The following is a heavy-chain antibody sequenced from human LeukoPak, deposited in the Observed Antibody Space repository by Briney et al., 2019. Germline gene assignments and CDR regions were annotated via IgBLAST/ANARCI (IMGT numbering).Heavy chain of an antibody. CDR1: GFTFSSYS. Sequence: GGFLRLSCAASGFTFSSYSMNWVRQAPGKGLEWVSSISSSSSYIYYADSVKGRFTISRDNAKNSLYLQMNSLRAEDTAVYYCARGGPGYYFDYWGEGTLVTVSS. J-gene: IGHJ4*02. V-gene: IGHV3-21*01. D-gene: IGHD3-3*01. CDR2: ISSSSSYI. CDR3: ARGGPGYYFDY.